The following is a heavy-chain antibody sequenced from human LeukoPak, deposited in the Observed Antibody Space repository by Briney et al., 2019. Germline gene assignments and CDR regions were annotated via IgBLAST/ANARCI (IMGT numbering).Heavy chain of an antibody. Sequence: ASVKVSCKASGYTFTGYYMHWVRQAPGQGLEWMGWINPNSGGTNYAQKFQGWVTMTGDTSISTAYMELSRLRSDDTAVYYCARETAAAGISYFDYWGQGTLVTVSS. CDR2: INPNSGGT. D-gene: IGHD6-13*01. CDR3: ARETAAAGISYFDY. CDR1: GYTFTGYY. J-gene: IGHJ4*02. V-gene: IGHV1-2*04.